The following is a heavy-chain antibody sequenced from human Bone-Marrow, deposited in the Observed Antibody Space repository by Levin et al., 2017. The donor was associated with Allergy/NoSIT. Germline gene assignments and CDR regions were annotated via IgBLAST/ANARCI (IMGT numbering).Heavy chain of an antibody. CDR3: ARRRYYESSSSGYYYGLDV. D-gene: IGHD3-22*01. J-gene: IGHJ6*02. V-gene: IGHV5-51*01. Sequence: KVSCQGSGYNFSTDWIAWVRQMPGKGLEWMGIIYPGDSDTRYSPSFQGQVTFSADKTISTAYLQWSSLEASDTAIYYCARRRYYESSSSGYYYGLDVWGQGTTVTVSS. CDR2: IYPGDSDT. CDR1: GYNFSTDW.